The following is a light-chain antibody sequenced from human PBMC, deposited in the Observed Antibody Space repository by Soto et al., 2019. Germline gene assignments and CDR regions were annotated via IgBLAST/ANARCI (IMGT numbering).Light chain of an antibody. V-gene: IGLV1-40*01. Sequence: QSVLTQPPSVSGAPGQRVTISCTGSSSNVGAGYAVHWYQQLPGTPPKLLIYGNSNRPSGVPDRFSGSKSGTSASLAITGLQAEDEADYYCQSYDSSLRGSVFGGGTQLTVL. CDR3: QSYDSSLRGSV. CDR1: SSNVGAGYA. CDR2: GNS. J-gene: IGLJ7*01.